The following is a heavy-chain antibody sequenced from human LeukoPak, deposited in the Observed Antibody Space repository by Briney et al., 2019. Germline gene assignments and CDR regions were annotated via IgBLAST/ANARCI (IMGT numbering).Heavy chain of an antibody. V-gene: IGHV3-49*04. CDR1: GFTFSSFE. D-gene: IGHD5-12*01. J-gene: IGHJ3*02. CDR2: IRSKAYGGTT. CDR3: TRDGSGYGKGAFDI. Sequence: QPGGSLRLSCAASGFTFSSFEFNWVRQAPGKGLEWVGFIRSKAYGGTTEYAASVKGRFTISRDDSKSIAYLQMNSLKTEDTAVYYCTRDGSGYGKGAFDIWGQGTMVTVSS.